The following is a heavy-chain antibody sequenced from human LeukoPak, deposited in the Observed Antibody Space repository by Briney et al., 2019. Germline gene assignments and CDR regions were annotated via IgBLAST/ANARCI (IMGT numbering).Heavy chain of an antibody. CDR3: ARSPQYYYDRSGYYQPFYLDY. J-gene: IGHJ4*02. CDR1: GFTFSTSW. CDR2: INSDGSST. Sequence: PGGSLRLSCAASGFTFSTSWMHWVRQAPGKGLVWVSRINSDGSSTSYADSVKGRFTISRDNAKNTLYLQMNSLRVEDTAVYYCARSPQYYYDRSGYYQPFYLDYWGQGTLVTASS. V-gene: IGHV3-74*01. D-gene: IGHD3-22*01.